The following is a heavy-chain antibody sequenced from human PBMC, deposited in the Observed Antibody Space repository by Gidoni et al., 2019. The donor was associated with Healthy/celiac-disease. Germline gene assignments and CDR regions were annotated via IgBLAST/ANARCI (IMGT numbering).Heavy chain of an antibody. CDR3: ARSSRDGYEPDAFDI. V-gene: IGHV5-51*03. D-gene: IGHD5-12*01. CDR1: GYSFTSYW. Sequence: VQLLQSGAEAQTPGESLQISCTASGYSFTSYWIGWVRQMPGKGLEWMGIIYPGDSDTRYSQSFQGQVTISADKSISTAYLQWSSLKASDTAMYYCARSSRDGYEPDAFDIWGQGTMVTVSS. CDR2: IYPGDSDT. J-gene: IGHJ3*02.